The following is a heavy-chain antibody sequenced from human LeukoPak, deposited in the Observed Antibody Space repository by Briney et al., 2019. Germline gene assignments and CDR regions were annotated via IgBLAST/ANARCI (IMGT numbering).Heavy chain of an antibody. V-gene: IGHV4-34*01. CDR1: GGSISSYY. CDR2: INHSGST. D-gene: IGHD5-24*01. CDR3: ARGQSHDAFDI. J-gene: IGHJ3*02. Sequence: SETLSLTRTVSGGSISSYYWSWIRQPAGKGLEWIGEINHSGSTNYNPSLKSRVTISVGTSKNQFSLKLSSVTAADTAVYYCARGQSHDAFDIWGQGAMVTVSS.